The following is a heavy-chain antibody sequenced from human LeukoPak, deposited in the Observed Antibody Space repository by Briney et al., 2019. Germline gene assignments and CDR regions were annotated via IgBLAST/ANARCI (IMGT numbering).Heavy chain of an antibody. J-gene: IGHJ4*02. Sequence: GGSLRLSCAASGFTFSSYSMNWVRQAPGKGLEWVSSISSSSSYIYYADSVKGRFTISRDNAKNSLYLQMNSLRAEDTAVYYCARDQHWIQPHYFDYWGQGTLVTVSS. D-gene: IGHD5-18*01. CDR2: ISSSSSYI. CDR3: ARDQHWIQPHYFDY. CDR1: GFTFSSYS. V-gene: IGHV3-21*01.